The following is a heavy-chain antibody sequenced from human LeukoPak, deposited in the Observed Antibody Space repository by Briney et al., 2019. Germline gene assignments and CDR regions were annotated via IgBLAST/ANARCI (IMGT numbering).Heavy chain of an antibody. V-gene: IGHV4-34*01. CDR3: ARYRRITMIVVAPPTYYGMDV. CDR2: INHSGST. J-gene: IGHJ6*02. CDR1: GGSFSGYY. Sequence: SGTLSLTCAVYGGSFSGYYWSWIRQPPGKGLEWIGEINHSGSTNYNPSLKSRVTISVDTSKNQFSLKLSSVTAADTAVYYCARYRRITMIVVAPPTYYGMDVWGQGTTVTVSS. D-gene: IGHD3-22*01.